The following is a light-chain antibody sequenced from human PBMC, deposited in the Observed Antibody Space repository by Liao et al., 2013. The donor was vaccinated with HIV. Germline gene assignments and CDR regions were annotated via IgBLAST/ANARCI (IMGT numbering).Light chain of an antibody. CDR1: KLGDKY. CDR3: LAWDSSTVV. J-gene: IGLJ2*01. CDR2: QDT. V-gene: IGLV3-1*01. Sequence: SYNLTQPPSVSVSPGQTASITCSGDKLGDKYACWYQQKPGQSPVLVIYQDTKRPSGIPERFSGSNSGNTATLTISGTQPMDEADYYCLAWDSSTVVFGGGTKLTVL.